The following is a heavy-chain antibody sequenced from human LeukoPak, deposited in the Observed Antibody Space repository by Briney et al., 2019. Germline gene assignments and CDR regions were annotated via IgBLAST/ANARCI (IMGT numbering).Heavy chain of an antibody. J-gene: IGHJ6*03. CDR3: ARDLGSYYYYYMDV. CDR2: ISTFNGDT. Sequence: EASVKVSCKASGYTFISYGISWVRQAPGQGLEWMGWISTFNGDTVSAQKFQGRVTMTTDTSTSTVYMELRSLRSDDTAVYYCARDLGSYYYYYMDVWGKGTTVTVSS. CDR1: GYTFISYG. V-gene: IGHV1-18*01. D-gene: IGHD3-10*01.